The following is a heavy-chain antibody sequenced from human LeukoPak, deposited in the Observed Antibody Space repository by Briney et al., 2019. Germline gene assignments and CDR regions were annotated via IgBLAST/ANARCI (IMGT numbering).Heavy chain of an antibody. V-gene: IGHV3-21*01. D-gene: IGHD2-15*01. CDR1: GFTFSSYS. J-gene: IGHJ4*01. CDR3: ARDLGVAFDY. Sequence: PGGSLRLSCAASGFTFSSYSMNWVRQAPGKGLEWVSSISSSSSYLYYADSVKGRFTISRENAKNSLYLQMNSLRAEDTAVYYCARDLGVAFDYWGHGILVTVSS. CDR2: ISSSSSYL.